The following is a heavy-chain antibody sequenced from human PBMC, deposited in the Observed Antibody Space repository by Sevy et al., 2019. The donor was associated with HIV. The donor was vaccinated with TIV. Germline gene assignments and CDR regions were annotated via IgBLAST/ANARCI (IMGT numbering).Heavy chain of an antibody. V-gene: IGHV3-30*04. D-gene: IGHD2-2*01. J-gene: IGHJ6*02. CDR1: GFTFSSYA. CDR2: ISYDGSNK. CDR3: ARNIVVVPAADDYYYYYGMDV. Sequence: GGSLRLSCAASGFTFSSYAMHWVRQAPGKGLEWVAVISYDGSNKYYADSVKGRFTISRDNSKNTLYLQMNSLRAEDTAVYYCARNIVVVPAADDYYYYYGMDVWGQGTTVTVSS.